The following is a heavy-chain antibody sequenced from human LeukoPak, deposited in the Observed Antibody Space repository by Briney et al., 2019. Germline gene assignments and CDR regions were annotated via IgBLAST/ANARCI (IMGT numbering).Heavy chain of an antibody. V-gene: IGHV3-23*01. Sequence: GGSQRLSCAASGFTFNIYAMSWVRQAPGKGLEWVSSISNDARRAYYAESVKGRFTISRDNSKYTLYLQMNSLRAEDTAVYYCAKDSSSSGVDFDYWGQGTLVTVSS. CDR2: ISNDARRA. D-gene: IGHD6-6*01. J-gene: IGHJ4*02. CDR1: GFTFNIYA. CDR3: AKDSSSSGVDFDY.